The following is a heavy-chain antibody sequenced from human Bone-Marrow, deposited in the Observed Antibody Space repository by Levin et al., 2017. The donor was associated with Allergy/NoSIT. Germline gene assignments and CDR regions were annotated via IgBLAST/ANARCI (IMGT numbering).Heavy chain of an antibody. J-gene: IGHJ4*02. CDR2: INTDTGTP. CDR3: ARGPQTYSTSWYWFDY. CDR1: CSPFPRYA. V-gene: IGHV7-4-1*01. D-gene: IGHD6-13*01. Sequence: SCSPFPRYAMHWLRQAPGQGLEWMGWINTDTGTPTFAPGFTGRFVFSLDSSVSTAYLQISSLEAADTAVYYCARGPQTYSTSWYWFDYWGQGNLVAVSS.